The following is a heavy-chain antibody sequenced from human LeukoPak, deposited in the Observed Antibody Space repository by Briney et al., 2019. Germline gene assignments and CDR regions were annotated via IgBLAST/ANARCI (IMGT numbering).Heavy chain of an antibody. Sequence: GGSLRLSCAASGFTFSSYAMIWVRQAPGKGLEWVSVISGSGGNTYYGDSVKGRFIMSRDNSNNTLYLQTNSLRAEDTAVYYCAKALPRGYYYDSSGLDIWGQGTMVTVSS. CDR3: AKALPRGYYYDSSGLDI. V-gene: IGHV3-23*01. J-gene: IGHJ3*02. D-gene: IGHD3-22*01. CDR1: GFTFSSYA. CDR2: ISGSGGNT.